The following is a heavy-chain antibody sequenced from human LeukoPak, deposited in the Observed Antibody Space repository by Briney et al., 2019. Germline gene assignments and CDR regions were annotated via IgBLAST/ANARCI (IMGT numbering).Heavy chain of an antibody. Sequence: SETLSLTCAVYSGTFSGYYWSWLRHPPGKGLVWFGEINHSGSTNYNPSLKSRVTISVDTSKNQFALNLSSVTAADTAVYYCARVRYDIFTGYYVFDYWGQGTLGTVSS. D-gene: IGHD3-9*01. CDR2: INHSGST. J-gene: IGHJ4*02. CDR1: SGTFSGYY. CDR3: ARVRYDIFTGYYVFDY. V-gene: IGHV4-34*01.